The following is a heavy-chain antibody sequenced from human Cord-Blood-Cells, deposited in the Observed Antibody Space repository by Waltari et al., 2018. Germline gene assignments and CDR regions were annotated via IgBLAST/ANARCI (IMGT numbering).Heavy chain of an antibody. D-gene: IGHD7-27*01. J-gene: IGHJ2*01. CDR3: ARDSVDWGSGPNWYFDL. CDR1: GGSISSYY. V-gene: IGHV4-59*01. Sequence: QVQLQESGPGLVKPSETLSLTCTVSGGSISSYYWSWIRQPPGKGLEWIGYIYYSGSTNYNPSLKSRVTISVDTSKNQFSLKLSSVTAADTAVYYCARDSVDWGSGPNWYFDLWGRGTLVTVSS. CDR2: IYYSGST.